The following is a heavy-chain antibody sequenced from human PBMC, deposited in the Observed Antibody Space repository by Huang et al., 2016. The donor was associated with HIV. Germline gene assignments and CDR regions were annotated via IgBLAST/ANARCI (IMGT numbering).Heavy chain of an antibody. CDR2: IKPNMGGT. Sequence: QVQLVQSGAEVKKPGASVQVSCKASGNTFSGYYMHWVRQAPGQGLGWMGWIKPNMGGTNYAQELQGRLTMTRDTSITTAYMELNRLRSDDTAVYFCARDQFSGWQWLGRGWFDPWGQGTLVTVSS. V-gene: IGHV1-2*02. CDR1: GNTFSGYY. J-gene: IGHJ5*02. D-gene: IGHD6-19*01. CDR3: ARDQFSGWQWLGRGWFDP.